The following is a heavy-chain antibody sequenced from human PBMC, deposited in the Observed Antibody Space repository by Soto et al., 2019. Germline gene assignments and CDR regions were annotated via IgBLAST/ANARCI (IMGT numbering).Heavy chain of an antibody. D-gene: IGHD3-10*01. CDR1: GFTFSSYA. CDR3: AKIGTYGSGSYYMAWYFDL. J-gene: IGHJ2*01. CDR2: ISGSGGST. V-gene: IGHV3-23*01. Sequence: PGGSLRLSCAASGFTFSSYAMSWVRQAPGKGLEWVSAISGSGGSTYYADSVKGRFTISRDNSKNTLYLQMNSLRAEDTAVYYCAKIGTYGSGSYYMAWYFDLWGRGTLVTVSS.